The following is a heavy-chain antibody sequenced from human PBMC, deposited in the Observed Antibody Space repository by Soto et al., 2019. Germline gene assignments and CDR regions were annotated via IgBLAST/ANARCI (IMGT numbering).Heavy chain of an antibody. CDR2: MNPNSGNT. D-gene: IGHD6-13*01. Sequence: ASVKVSCKASGYTFTSYDINWVRQATGQGLGWMGWMNPNSGNTGYAQKFQGRVTMTRNTSISTAYMELSSLRSEDTAVYYCARKGSSWYNWFDPWGQGTLVTVSS. CDR1: GYTFTSYD. V-gene: IGHV1-8*01. J-gene: IGHJ5*02. CDR3: ARKGSSWYNWFDP.